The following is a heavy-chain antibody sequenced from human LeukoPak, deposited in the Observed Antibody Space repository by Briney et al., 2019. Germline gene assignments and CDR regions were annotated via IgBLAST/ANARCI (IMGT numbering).Heavy chain of an antibody. V-gene: IGHV3-33*01. D-gene: IGHD2-2*01. J-gene: IGHJ1*01. CDR3: ARGYCSSTSCPMIEYFQH. Sequence: GRSLRLSCAASGFTFSSYGMHWVRQAPGKGLEWVAVIRYDGSNKYYADSVKGRFTISRDNSKNTLYLQMNSLRAEDTAVCYCARGYCSSTSCPMIEYFQHWGQGTLVTVSS. CDR1: GFTFSSYG. CDR2: IRYDGSNK.